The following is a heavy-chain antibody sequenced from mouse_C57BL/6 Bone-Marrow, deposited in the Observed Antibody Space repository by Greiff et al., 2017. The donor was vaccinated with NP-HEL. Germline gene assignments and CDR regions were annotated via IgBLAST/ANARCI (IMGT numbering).Heavy chain of an antibody. J-gene: IGHJ2*01. CDR3: YYYGSSDY. CDR2: YPRSGNTY. CDR1: YTFTDYNM. V-gene: IGHV1-83*01. D-gene: IGHD1-1*01. Sequence: VQLQQSGPELVKPGASVKMSCKASGYTFTDYNMHWVKQSHGKSLEWIGEIYPRSGNTYYNEKFKGKATLTADKSSSTAYMELRSLTSEDSAVYFCLYYYGSSDYWGQGTTLTVSS.